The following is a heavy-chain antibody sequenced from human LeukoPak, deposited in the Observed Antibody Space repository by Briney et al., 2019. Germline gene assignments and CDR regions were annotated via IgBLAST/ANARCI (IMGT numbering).Heavy chain of an antibody. D-gene: IGHD6-13*01. Sequence: PGGSLILSCAASGFTFDDYGMSWVRQAPGKGLEWVSGINWNGGSSGYADSVKGRFTISRDNAKNSLYLQMNSLRAEDTALYYCARDSSSWYVSEHWGQGTLVTVSS. J-gene: IGHJ1*01. CDR2: INWNGGSS. CDR1: GFTFDDYG. V-gene: IGHV3-20*04. CDR3: ARDSSSWYVSEH.